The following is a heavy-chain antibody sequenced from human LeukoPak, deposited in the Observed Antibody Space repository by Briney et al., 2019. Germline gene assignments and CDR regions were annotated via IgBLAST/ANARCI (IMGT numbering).Heavy chain of an antibody. CDR3: ARQREDTAMDAPDY. D-gene: IGHD5-18*01. J-gene: IGHJ4*02. CDR2: ISAYNGNT. V-gene: IGHV1-18*01. Sequence: GASVKVSCKASGYTFTSYGISWVRQAPGQGLEWMGWISAYNGNTNYAQKLQGRVTMTTDTSTSTAYMELRSLRSDDTAVYYCARQREDTAMDAPDYWGQGTLVTVSS. CDR1: GYTFTSYG.